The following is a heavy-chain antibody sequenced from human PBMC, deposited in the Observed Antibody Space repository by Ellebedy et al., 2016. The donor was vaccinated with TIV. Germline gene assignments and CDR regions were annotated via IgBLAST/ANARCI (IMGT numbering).Heavy chain of an antibody. CDR2: FDPEDGET. J-gene: IGHJ6*02. D-gene: IGHD3-22*01. Sequence: ASVKVSCKASGYTFTGYYMHWVRQTPGQGLEWMGGFDPEDGETIYAQKFQGRVTMTEDTSTDTAYMELSSLRSEDTTVYYCATEGYDSGDYYNYDYYGMDVWGQGTTVTVSS. V-gene: IGHV1-24*01. CDR1: GYTFTGYY. CDR3: ATEGYDSGDYYNYDYYGMDV.